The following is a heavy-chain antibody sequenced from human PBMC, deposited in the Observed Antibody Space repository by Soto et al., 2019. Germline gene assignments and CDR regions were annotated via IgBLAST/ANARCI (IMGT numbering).Heavy chain of an antibody. CDR2: INSDGSTT. V-gene: IGHV3-74*01. Sequence: GGSLRLSCATSGFTFSSRWMHWVRQAPGKGLVWVSYINSDGSTTTYADSVKGRFTISRDNAKNTVYLQMNSLRVDDTAVYYCARDTSYSTDYWGQGTLVTVSS. J-gene: IGHJ4*02. CDR3: ARDTSYSTDY. D-gene: IGHD2-2*01. CDR1: GFTFSSRW.